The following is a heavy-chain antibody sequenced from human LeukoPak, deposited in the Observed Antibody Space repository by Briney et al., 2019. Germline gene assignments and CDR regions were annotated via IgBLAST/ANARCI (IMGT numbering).Heavy chain of an antibody. J-gene: IGHJ4*02. CDR1: GFTFSSYA. CDR3: ARGKTWSGYYVQSFLTFDY. Sequence: KSGGSLRLSCAASGFTFSSYAMSWIRQPPGKGLEWIGEINHSGSTNYNPSLKSRVTISVDTSKNQFSLKLSSVTAADTAVYYCARGKTWSGYYVQSFLTFDYWGQGTLVTVSS. V-gene: IGHV4-34*01. CDR2: INHSGST. D-gene: IGHD3-3*01.